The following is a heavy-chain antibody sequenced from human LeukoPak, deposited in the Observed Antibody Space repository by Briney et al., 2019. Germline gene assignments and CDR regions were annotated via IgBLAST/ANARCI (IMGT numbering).Heavy chain of an antibody. Sequence: TSETLSLTCTVSAYSISDGFVWGFIRQPPGKGLEWIASIYHSGTTYYNPSLRSRVTMSVDTSNNQFSLKLSSVTAADTAVYYCARLKYNWNYYFDYWGQGTLVTVSS. D-gene: IGHD1-7*01. CDR1: AYSISDGFV. J-gene: IGHJ4*02. CDR2: IYHSGTT. V-gene: IGHV4-38-2*02. CDR3: ARLKYNWNYYFDY.